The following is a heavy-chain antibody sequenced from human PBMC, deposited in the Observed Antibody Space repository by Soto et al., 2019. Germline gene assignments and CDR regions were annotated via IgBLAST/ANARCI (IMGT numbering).Heavy chain of an antibody. CDR3: EGGHKEDY. J-gene: IGHJ4*01. Sequence: PGGSLRLSFAGSGFIFSADWMSWVRHAPGKGLEWVAMINRGASGTHYVDSVKGRFTISRDNAKNSLYLQMNSLRVEDTAVYYCEGGHKEDYWGHGTLVTVSS. V-gene: IGHV3-7*01. CDR2: INRGASGT. CDR1: GFIFSADW.